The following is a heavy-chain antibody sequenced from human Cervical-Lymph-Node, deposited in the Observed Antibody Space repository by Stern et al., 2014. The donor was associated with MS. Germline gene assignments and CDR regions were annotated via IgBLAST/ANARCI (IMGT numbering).Heavy chain of an antibody. D-gene: IGHD1-1*01. J-gene: IGHJ4*02. Sequence: EVQLVQSGGGVIQPGGTLRLSCTASGFTGSRDYMTWVRQAHGKGLEWVSLVTNVGSPFYTDSVKGRFTISRDDSKNTVYLHMTSLRAEDTAMYYCARDTSSPERSDWWGQGTLVTVSS. CDR3: ARDTSSPERSDW. CDR2: VTNVGSP. V-gene: IGHV3-53*01. CDR1: GFTGSRDY.